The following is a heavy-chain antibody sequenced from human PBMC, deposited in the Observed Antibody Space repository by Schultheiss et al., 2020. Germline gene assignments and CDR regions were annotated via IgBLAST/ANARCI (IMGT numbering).Heavy chain of an antibody. J-gene: IGHJ4*02. V-gene: IGHV4-30-4*01. CDR1: GGSISRGDYY. CDR2: IYYSGST. D-gene: IGHD1-14*01. CDR3: ARGSLLDRRSYFDY. Sequence: SQTLSLTCTVSGGSISRGDYYWSWIRQPPGKGLEWIGYIYYSGSTYYNPSLKSRVTISVDTSKNQFSLKLSSVTAADTAVYYCARGSLLDRRSYFDYWGRGTLLSV.